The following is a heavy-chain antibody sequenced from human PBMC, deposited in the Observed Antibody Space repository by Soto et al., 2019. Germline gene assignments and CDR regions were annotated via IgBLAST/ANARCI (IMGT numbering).Heavy chain of an antibody. CDR2: ISAYNGNT. D-gene: IGHD6-13*01. Sequence: QVQLVQSGAEVKKPGASVKVSCKASGYTFTSYGISWVRQAPGQWLEWMGWISAYNGNTKYAQKFQGRVTMTTDTSTSTAYMEVRSLRSVDTAVYYCARDAAAGLNDYWGQGTLVTVSS. V-gene: IGHV1-18*01. J-gene: IGHJ4*02. CDR3: ARDAAAGLNDY. CDR1: GYTFTSYG.